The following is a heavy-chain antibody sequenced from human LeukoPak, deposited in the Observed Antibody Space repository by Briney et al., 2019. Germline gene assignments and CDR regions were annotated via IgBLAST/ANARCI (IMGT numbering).Heavy chain of an antibody. Sequence: AGRSLRLSCAASGFSFSTYGMHWVRQAPGKGLEWVAVIWYDGNTKYYADSVKGRFTISRDKSKNTLYLQMNSLKPEDTTVYYCARGEAFHYDSSGYPDYLGQGTLVTVSS. V-gene: IGHV3-33*01. J-gene: IGHJ4*02. CDR2: IWYDGNTK. CDR1: GFSFSTYG. D-gene: IGHD3-22*01. CDR3: ARGEAFHYDSSGYPDY.